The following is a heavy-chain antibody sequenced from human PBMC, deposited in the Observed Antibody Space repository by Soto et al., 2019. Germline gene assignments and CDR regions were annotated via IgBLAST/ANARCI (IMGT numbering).Heavy chain of an antibody. CDR3: ARADSDFWSGYPMLYSPRYYYYYYYMDV. V-gene: IGHV1-8*01. Sequence: ASVKVSCKASGYTFTSYDINWVRQATGQGLEWMGWMNPNSGNTGYAQKFQGRVTMTRNTSISTAYMKLSSLRSEDTAVYYCARADSDFWSGYPMLYSPRYYYYYYYMDVWGKGTTVTVSS. D-gene: IGHD3-3*01. CDR1: GYTFTSYD. J-gene: IGHJ6*03. CDR2: MNPNSGNT.